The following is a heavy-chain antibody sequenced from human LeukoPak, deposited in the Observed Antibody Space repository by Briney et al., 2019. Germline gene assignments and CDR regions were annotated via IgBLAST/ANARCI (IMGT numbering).Heavy chain of an antibody. CDR2: IKEDGSEK. V-gene: IGHV3-7*05. CDR1: GFTFNRYW. Sequence: GGSLRLSCAASGFTFNRYWMNWVRQAPGKGLEWVANIKEDGSEKNYAGSVKGRFTISRDNTKNSLFLQMNSLRAEDTAVYYCAREGGYGGVFDYWGQGTLGHRLL. CDR3: AREGGYGGVFDY. J-gene: IGHJ4*02. D-gene: IGHD5-12*01.